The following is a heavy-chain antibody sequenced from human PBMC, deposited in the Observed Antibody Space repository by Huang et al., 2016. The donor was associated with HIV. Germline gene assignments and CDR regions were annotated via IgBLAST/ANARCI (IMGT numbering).Heavy chain of an antibody. V-gene: IGHV3-9*01. CDR1: GFNFNDLA. Sequence: EVQLLESGGGSVQPGKSLRISCVGSGFNFNDLARNWCRQPPGKGLEWVSGISWNSGDIGYADSVKGRFSVSRDNAKRSLYLQMDSLRPEDTVLYFCTKGTRAGSGYYDYWGQGTRVTVSS. J-gene: IGHJ4*02. D-gene: IGHD3-3*01. CDR3: TKGTRAGSGYYDY. CDR2: ISWNSGDI.